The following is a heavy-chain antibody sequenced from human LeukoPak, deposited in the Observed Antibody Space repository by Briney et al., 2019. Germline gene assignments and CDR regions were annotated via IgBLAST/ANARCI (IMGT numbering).Heavy chain of an antibody. CDR3: TRSAPGYGDCFYAFDI. V-gene: IGHV3-53*01. CDR2: IYSGGNT. D-gene: IGHD4-17*01. CDR1: GFTVSSNS. J-gene: IGHJ3*02. Sequence: GGSLRLSCTVSGFTVSSNSMSWVRQAPGKGLEWVSFIYSGGNTHYSDSVKGRFTISRDNAKNSLYLQMNSLRAEDTAVYYCTRSAPGYGDCFYAFDIWGQGTMVTVSS.